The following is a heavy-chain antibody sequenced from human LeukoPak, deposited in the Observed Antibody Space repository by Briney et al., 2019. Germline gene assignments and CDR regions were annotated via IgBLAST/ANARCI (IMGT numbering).Heavy chain of an antibody. V-gene: IGHV4-30-4*08. CDR3: ARALDGQHYFDY. J-gene: IGHJ4*02. CDR2: IYYSGST. D-gene: IGHD5-24*01. Sequence: SETLSLTCTVSGGSISSGNYYWSWIRQPPGKGLEWIGYIYYSGSTYYNPSLKSRVTISVDTSKNQFSLKLSSVTAADTAVYYCARALDGQHYFDYWGQGTLVTVSS. CDR1: GGSISSGNYY.